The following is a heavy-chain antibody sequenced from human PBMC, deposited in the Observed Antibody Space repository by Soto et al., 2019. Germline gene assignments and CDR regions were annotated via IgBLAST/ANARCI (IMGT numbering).Heavy chain of an antibody. CDR2: INPNSGGT. CDR1: GYTFTSSY. D-gene: IGHD2-2*01. J-gene: IGHJ4*02. V-gene: IGHV1-2*02. CDR3: ARDIVVVPAAPLGAGY. Sequence: ASVKVSCKASGYTFTSSYMHWVRQAPGQGLEWMGWINPNSGGTNYAQKFQGRVTMTRDTSISTAYMELSRLRSDDTAVYYCARDIVVVPAAPLGAGYWGQGTLVTVS.